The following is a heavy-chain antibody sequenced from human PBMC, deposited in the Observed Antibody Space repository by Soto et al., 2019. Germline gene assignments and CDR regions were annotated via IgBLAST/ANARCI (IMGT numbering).Heavy chain of an antibody. CDR3: VTDGTKTFRDLFGS. D-gene: IGHD1-1*01. CDR2: IYATGTT. Sequence: PKTLSLTCTVSGASISGFYWSWIRKSAGKGLEWIGRIYATGTTDYNPSLKSRVMMSVDTSKKQFSLKLRSVTAADTAVYYCVTDGTKTFRDLFGSSGQGTSVTVYS. CDR1: GASISGFY. V-gene: IGHV4-4*07. J-gene: IGHJ5*02.